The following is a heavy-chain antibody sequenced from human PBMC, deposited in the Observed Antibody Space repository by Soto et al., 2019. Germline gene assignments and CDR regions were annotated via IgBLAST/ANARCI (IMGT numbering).Heavy chain of an antibody. Sequence: QVQLVQSGAEVKKPGASVKVSCKASGYTFTSYGISWVRQAPGQGLEWMGWISAYNGNTNYAQKLQGRVTMTTDTSTSKAYMELRSLRSDDTAVYYCARDQGYDSSGYYVGIDYWGQGTLVTVSS. CDR3: ARDQGYDSSGYYVGIDY. D-gene: IGHD3-22*01. V-gene: IGHV1-18*01. CDR2: ISAYNGNT. CDR1: GYTFTSYG. J-gene: IGHJ4*02.